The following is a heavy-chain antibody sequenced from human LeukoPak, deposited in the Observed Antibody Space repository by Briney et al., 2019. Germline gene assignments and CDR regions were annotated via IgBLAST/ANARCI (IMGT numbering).Heavy chain of an antibody. CDR3: RGSGSLPDS. Sequence: GGSLRLSCAASGFSFSGYWMSWVRQTPGKGLEWVANIKQDGSVKNSVDSMKGRFTISRDNTKNSLYLEMNSLKAEDTAVYYCRGSGSLPDSWGQGTLVTVSS. CDR2: IKQDGSVK. J-gene: IGHJ4*02. CDR1: GFSFSGYW. D-gene: IGHD3-10*01. V-gene: IGHV3-7*03.